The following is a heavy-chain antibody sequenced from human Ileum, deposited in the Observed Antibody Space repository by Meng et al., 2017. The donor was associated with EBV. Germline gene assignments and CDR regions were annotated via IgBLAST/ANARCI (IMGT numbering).Heavy chain of an antibody. CDR2: IYNSGST. CDR3: AREGRSHRVGVSVY. J-gene: IGHJ4*02. D-gene: IGHD2-21*01. Sequence: QGQLHGSGPGLVKPSQTLSLTCTVSGGSISSGDYYWSWIRQPPGKGLEWIGYIYNSGSTYYNPSLKSRVTISVDTSKNQFSLKLRFVTAADTAVYYCAREGRSHRVGVSVYWGQGNLVTVSS. V-gene: IGHV4-30-4*01. CDR1: GGSISSGDYY.